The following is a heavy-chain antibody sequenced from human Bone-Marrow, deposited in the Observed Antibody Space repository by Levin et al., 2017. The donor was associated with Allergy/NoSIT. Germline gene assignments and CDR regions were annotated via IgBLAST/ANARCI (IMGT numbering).Heavy chain of an antibody. D-gene: IGHD3/OR15-3a*01. Sequence: QAGGSLRLSCAASGFTFGEHGMHWVRQAPGKGLEWVAVISYDGSQKEYADSVKGRFTISRDNTKNTLYLQVNSLRIEDTAMYYCAKAFRWTGYQHFDSWGQGTRVTVSS. CDR3: AKAFRWTGYQHFDS. CDR1: GFTFGEHG. CDR2: ISYDGSQK. V-gene: IGHV3-30*18. J-gene: IGHJ4*02.